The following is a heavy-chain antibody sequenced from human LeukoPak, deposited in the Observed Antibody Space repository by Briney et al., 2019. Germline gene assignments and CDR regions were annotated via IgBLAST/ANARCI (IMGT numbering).Heavy chain of an antibody. J-gene: IGHJ4*02. CDR2: ISNSGSSE. V-gene: IGHV3-11*01. CDR3: VRGVETTLSLDY. D-gene: IGHD3-3*01. CDR1: GFTFSDFY. Sequence: GGSLRLSCAASGFTFSDFYMCWIRQAPGKGLEWVSYISNSGSSEFYAESMKGRDAISRDNAQNSVYLQMNSLRAEDTAVYYCVRGVETTLSLDYWGQGSLVTVSS.